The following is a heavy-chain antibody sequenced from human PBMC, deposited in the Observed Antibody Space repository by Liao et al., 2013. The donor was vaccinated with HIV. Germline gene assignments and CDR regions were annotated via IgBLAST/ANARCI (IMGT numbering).Heavy chain of an antibody. CDR1: TGSFSGYY. J-gene: IGHJ5*02. D-gene: IGHD2-2*02. V-gene: IGHV4-34*01. Sequence: QVQLQQWGAGLLKPSETLSLTCAVYTGSFSGYYWSWIRQPPGKGLEWIGEINSSGTTNYNPSLKSRVTISVDTSKNQFSLNLTSVTAADTAVYYCARGRYLGPWGQGTLVAVSS. CDR2: INSSGTT. CDR3: ARGRYLGP.